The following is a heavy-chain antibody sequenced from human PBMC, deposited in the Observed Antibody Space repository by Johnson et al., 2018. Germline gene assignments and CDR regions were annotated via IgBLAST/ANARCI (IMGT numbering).Heavy chain of an antibody. J-gene: IGHJ3*02. D-gene: IGHD1-26*01. Sequence: QVQLQESGAEVKKPGASVKVSCKASGYTFTSYYMHWVRQAPGQGLEWMGIINPSGGSTSYAQKFQGRVTMTRDTSTSTVYMERSSLRCEDTAVDYSSRARVGGWGVSYFGAFDIWGQGTMVTVSS. V-gene: IGHV1-46*01. CDR2: INPSGGST. CDR1: GYTFTSYY. CDR3: SRARVGGWGVSYFGAFDI.